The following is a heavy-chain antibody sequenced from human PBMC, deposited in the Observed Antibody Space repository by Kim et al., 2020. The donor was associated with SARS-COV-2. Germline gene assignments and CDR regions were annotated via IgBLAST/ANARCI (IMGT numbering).Heavy chain of an antibody. Sequence: SVKGRFNISRDNARNSRYLQMNSLGDEDTAVYYCARDETMTTVTQGAVWGQGTLVTVSS. V-gene: IGHV3-48*02. J-gene: IGHJ4*02. CDR3: ARDETMTTVTQGAV. D-gene: IGHD4-17*01.